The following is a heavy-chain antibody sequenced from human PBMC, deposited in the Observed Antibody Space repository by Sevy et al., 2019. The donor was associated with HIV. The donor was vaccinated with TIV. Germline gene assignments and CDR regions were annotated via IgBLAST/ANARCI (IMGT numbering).Heavy chain of an antibody. CDR3: ARGREVATLLGFFDT. V-gene: IGHV4-34*01. Sequence: SETPSLTCAVRGGSIGGYYWSWIRQAPGKGPEWIGEISHSGATNYSPSLASRVTISVDTSNNQLYLRLTSLTAADSGKYFCARGREVATLLGFFDTWGPGTLVTVSS. J-gene: IGHJ4*02. CDR2: ISHSGAT. D-gene: IGHD3-16*01. CDR1: GGSIGGYY.